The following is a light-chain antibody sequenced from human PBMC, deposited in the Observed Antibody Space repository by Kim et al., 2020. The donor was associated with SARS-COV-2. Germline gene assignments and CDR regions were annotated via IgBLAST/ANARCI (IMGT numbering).Light chain of an antibody. V-gene: IGKV3-11*01. CDR2: DAS. Sequence: EIVLTQSPATLSLSPGERATLSCRASQSVSSYLAWYQQKPGQAPRLLIYDASNRATGIPARFSGSGSGTDYTLTISSLEPEDFAVYYCQQRSNWPTFGQETKLEI. CDR3: QQRSNWPT. CDR1: QSVSSY. J-gene: IGKJ2*01.